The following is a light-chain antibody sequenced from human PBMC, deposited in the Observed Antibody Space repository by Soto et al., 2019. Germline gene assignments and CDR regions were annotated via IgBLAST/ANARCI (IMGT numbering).Light chain of an antibody. CDR2: GAS. Sequence: EIVMTQSPATLSVSPGERATLSCRASQSVSSNLAWYQQKPGQAPRLLIYGASTRATGIPARFSGSGSGTEFTLTNTSLQSGAFAVYDCPRYNTGWTCGQGTKVEIK. CDR1: QSVSSN. J-gene: IGKJ1*01. V-gene: IGKV3-15*01. CDR3: PRYNTGWT.